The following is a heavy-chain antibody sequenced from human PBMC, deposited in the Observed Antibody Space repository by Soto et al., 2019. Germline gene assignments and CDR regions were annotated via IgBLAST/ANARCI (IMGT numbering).Heavy chain of an antibody. V-gene: IGHV5-10-1*01. CDR3: VLMVTPLPLGYYYMDV. Sequence: PGESLKISCKGSGYSFTSYWISWVRQMPGKGLEWMGRIDPSDSYTNYSPSFQGHVTISADKSISTAYLQWSSLKASDTAMYYCVLMVTPLPLGYYYMDVWGKGTTVTVSS. J-gene: IGHJ6*03. CDR2: IDPSDSYT. D-gene: IGHD5-18*01. CDR1: GYSFTSYW.